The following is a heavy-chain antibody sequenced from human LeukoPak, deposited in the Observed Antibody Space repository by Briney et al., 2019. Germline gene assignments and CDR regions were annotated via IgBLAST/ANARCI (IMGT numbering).Heavy chain of an antibody. CDR2: TYYRSKWRN. Sequence: SQTLSLTSPISTDSVSSNTAGWNWIRQSPSRGLEWQARTYYRSKWRNDYSLSLKSRINIKPDTSKNQFSLKLNSVTLEDTAVYCCARVPTVYGGVGEYDYWGQGTLVTVSS. CDR3: ARVPTVYGGVGEYDY. D-gene: IGHD4-23*01. CDR1: TDSVSSNTAG. V-gene: IGHV6-1*01. J-gene: IGHJ4*01.